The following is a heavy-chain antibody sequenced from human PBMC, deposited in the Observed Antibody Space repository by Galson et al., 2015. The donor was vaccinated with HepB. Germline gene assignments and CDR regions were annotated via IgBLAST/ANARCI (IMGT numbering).Heavy chain of an antibody. CDR3: ARAVAAAGTSPRRPNYYYYGMDV. D-gene: IGHD6-13*01. J-gene: IGHJ6*02. CDR2: INHSGST. V-gene: IGHV4-34*01. CDR1: GGSFSGYY. Sequence: LSLTCAVYGGSFSGYYWSWIRQPPGKGLEWIGEINHSGSTNYNPSLKSRVTISVDTSKNQFSLKLSSVTAADTAVYYCARAVAAAGTSPRRPNYYYYGMDVWGQGTTVTVSS.